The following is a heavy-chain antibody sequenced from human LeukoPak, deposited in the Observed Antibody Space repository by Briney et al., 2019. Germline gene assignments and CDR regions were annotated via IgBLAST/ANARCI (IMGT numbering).Heavy chain of an antibody. CDR2: IYYSGST. J-gene: IGHJ6*04. CDR1: GGSVSSGSYY. CDR3: ARWHIVVVPAARGTYGMDV. D-gene: IGHD2-2*01. V-gene: IGHV4-61*01. Sequence: SETLSLTCTVSGGSVSSGSYYWSWIRQSPGKGLEWIGYIYYSGSTNYNPSLKSRATISVDTSKNQFSLKLSSVTAADTAVYYCARWHIVVVPAARGTYGMDVWGKGTTVTVSS.